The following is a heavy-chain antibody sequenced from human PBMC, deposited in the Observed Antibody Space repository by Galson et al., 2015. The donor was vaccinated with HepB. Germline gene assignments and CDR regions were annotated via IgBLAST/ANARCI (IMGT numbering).Heavy chain of an antibody. CDR3: AREKYCGGDCYSESQRGYYYGMDV. Sequence: SLRLSCAASGFTFSSYAMHWVRQAPGKGLEWVAVISYDGSNKYYADSVKGRFTISRDNSKNTLYLQMNSLRAEDTAVYYCAREKYCGGDCYSESQRGYYYGMDVWGQGTTVTVSS. CDR2: ISYDGSNK. CDR1: GFTFSSYA. J-gene: IGHJ6*02. D-gene: IGHD2-21*02. V-gene: IGHV3-30-3*01.